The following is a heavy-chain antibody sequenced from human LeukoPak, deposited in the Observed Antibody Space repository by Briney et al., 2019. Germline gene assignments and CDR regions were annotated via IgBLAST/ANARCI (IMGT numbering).Heavy chain of an antibody. D-gene: IGHD3-10*01. CDR3: AYHMVRGDYFDY. CDR1: GFSLSTSGVG. V-gene: IGHV2-5*01. J-gene: IGHJ4*02. Sequence: SGPTLVNPTQTLTLTCTFSGFSLSTSGVGVGWIRQPPGKALEWLAPIYWNDDKRYSPSLKSRLTITKDTSKNQVVLTMTNMDPVDTATYYCAYHMVRGDYFDYWGQGTLVTVSS. CDR2: IYWNDDK.